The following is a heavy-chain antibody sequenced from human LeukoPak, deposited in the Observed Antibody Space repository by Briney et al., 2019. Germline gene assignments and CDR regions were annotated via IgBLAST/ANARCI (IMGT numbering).Heavy chain of an antibody. CDR2: IYYTGST. CDR3: ARMVHDSSGYRTDF. V-gene: IGHV4-59*01. CDR1: GGSIGSYF. D-gene: IGHD3-22*01. J-gene: IGHJ4*02. Sequence: SETLSLTCTVSGGSIGSYFWSWIRQPPGKGLECNGYIYYTGSTNYSPSLKSRVTISVDTSKNQFSLKLSSVTAADTAVYYCARMVHDSSGYRTDFWGQGTLVTVSS.